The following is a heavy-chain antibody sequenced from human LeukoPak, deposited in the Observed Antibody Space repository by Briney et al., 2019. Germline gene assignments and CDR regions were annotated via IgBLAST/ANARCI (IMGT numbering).Heavy chain of an antibody. CDR3: ARVGYSYGFYYYYYYMDV. V-gene: IGHV3-23*01. CDR1: GFTFNIHG. D-gene: IGHD5-18*01. Sequence: GGSLRLSCAASGFTFNIHGMNWVRQAPGKGPEWVSGIGPSGEKTYYADSVKGRFTISRDNSKNTLYLQMNSLRAEDTAVYYCARVGYSYGFYYYYYYMDVWGKGTTVTVSS. J-gene: IGHJ6*03. CDR2: IGPSGEKT.